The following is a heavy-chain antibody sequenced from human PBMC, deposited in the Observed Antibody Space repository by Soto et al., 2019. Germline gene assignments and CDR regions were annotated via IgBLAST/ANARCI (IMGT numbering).Heavy chain of an antibody. CDR2: IIPISGTT. V-gene: IGHV1-69*01. CDR1: GVTFNHYA. J-gene: IGHJ4*02. Sequence: QVQLVQSGAEVKKPGSSVKVSCKASGVTFNHYAVTWVRQAPGQGLEWMGGIIPISGTTNYAQKFQGRVTITADVSTSTAYMELSSLRSEDTALYYCASSYGTSWYGDYWGQGTLVTVSS. D-gene: IGHD6-13*01. CDR3: ASSYGTSWYGDY.